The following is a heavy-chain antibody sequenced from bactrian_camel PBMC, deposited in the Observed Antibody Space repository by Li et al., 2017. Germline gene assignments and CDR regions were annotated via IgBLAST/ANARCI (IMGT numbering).Heavy chain of an antibody. CDR1: GFTDNSYY. D-gene: IGHD2*01. J-gene: IGHJ4*01. V-gene: IGHV3-2*01. CDR2: INSDGTNT. Sequence: SLRLSCAASGFTDNSYYMSWVRQAPGKELEWVSSINSDGTNTYYADSVKGCFTISRDNAKNTLYLQLNSLKTEDTAMYYCAEDHGSHWIRRWGRGTQVTVS. CDR3: AEDHGSHWIRR.